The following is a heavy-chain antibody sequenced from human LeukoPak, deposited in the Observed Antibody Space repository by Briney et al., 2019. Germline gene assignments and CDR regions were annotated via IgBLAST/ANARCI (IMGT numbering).Heavy chain of an antibody. V-gene: IGHV4-39*01. Sequence: SETLSLTCTVSGGSISSSSYYWGWIRQPPGKGLEWIGSIYYSGSTYYNPSLRSRVTISVDTPKNQFSLKLSSVTAADTAMYYCARGYYDSSGYYWYFDYWGQGTLVTVSS. CDR2: IYYSGST. D-gene: IGHD3-22*01. CDR3: ARGYYDSSGYYWYFDY. CDR1: GGSISSSSYY. J-gene: IGHJ4*02.